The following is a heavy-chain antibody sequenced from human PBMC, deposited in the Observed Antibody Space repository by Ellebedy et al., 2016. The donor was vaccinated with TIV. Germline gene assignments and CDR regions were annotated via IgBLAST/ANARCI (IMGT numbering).Heavy chain of an antibody. CDR3: ARGYRYDSSGYYWPPWDFDY. Sequence: GESLKISCAASGFTSGDYAMTWVRQSPGKGLEWVGFIRANPYGWTTEYAESVKGRFTISRDDSKSIAYLQMNSLKTEDTAVYYCARGYRYDSSGYYWPPWDFDYWGQGTLVTVSS. CDR1: GFTSGDYA. D-gene: IGHD3-22*01. CDR2: IRANPYGWTT. J-gene: IGHJ4*02. V-gene: IGHV3-49*04.